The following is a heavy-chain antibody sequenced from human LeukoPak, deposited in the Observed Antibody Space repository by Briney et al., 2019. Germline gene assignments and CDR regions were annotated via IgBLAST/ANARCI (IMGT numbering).Heavy chain of an antibody. Sequence: GESLRLSCAASGFTFIGSWMNWVRQAPGKGLEWVANINPDGSQKRFVDSVMGRFTMSRDNAKNSLYLQMNSLRVEDTAVFYCAAWTDRGYNFWGQGTLVTVSS. CDR3: AAWTDRGYNF. CDR1: GFTFIGSW. J-gene: IGHJ4*02. D-gene: IGHD5-24*01. V-gene: IGHV3-7*01. CDR2: INPDGSQK.